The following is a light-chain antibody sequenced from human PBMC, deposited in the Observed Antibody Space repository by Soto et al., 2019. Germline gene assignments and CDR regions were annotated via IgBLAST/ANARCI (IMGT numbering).Light chain of an antibody. CDR2: LGS. CDR3: MQALQIRVE. CDR1: QSLLHSNGYNY. Sequence: DSVMTQFPLSLSVTPAEPASISCRSSQSLLHSNGYNYLDWYVQKPGQSPQLLIYLGSNRASGVPDRFSGSGSGTDFTLKISTVEAEDVGVYYCMQALQIRVEFGQGTKVEIK. J-gene: IGKJ1*01. V-gene: IGKV2-28*01.